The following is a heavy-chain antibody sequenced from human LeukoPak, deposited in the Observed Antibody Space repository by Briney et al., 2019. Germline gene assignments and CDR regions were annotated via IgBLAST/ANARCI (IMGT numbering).Heavy chain of an antibody. CDR3: ARRRRGSYRPDDAFDI. CDR2: MNPNSGNT. CDR1: GYTFTSYD. J-gene: IGHJ3*02. D-gene: IGHD1-26*01. V-gene: IGHV1-8*01. Sequence: ASAKVSCKASGYTFTSYDINWVRQATGQGLEWMGWMNPNSGNTGYAQKFQGRVTTTRNTSISTAYMELSSLRSEDTAVYYCARRRRGSYRPDDAFDIWGQGTMVTVSS.